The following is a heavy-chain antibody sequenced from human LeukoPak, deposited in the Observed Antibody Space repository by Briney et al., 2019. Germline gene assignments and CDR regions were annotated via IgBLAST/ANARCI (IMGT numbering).Heavy chain of an antibody. CDR1: EYSISSGFY. D-gene: IGHD3-10*01. CDR2: IFHSGST. CDR3: ARDSNSRLTMVRGVLGWFDP. Sequence: TWETLSLTCSVSEYSISSGFYWAWIRPAPGKGLEWIGSIFHSGSTYYSPSPSHRAYLSVDTSKNQFSLKLTSMTAADTAVYYCARDSNSRLTMVRGVLGWFDPWGPGILVSVSS. J-gene: IGHJ5*02. V-gene: IGHV4-38-2*02.